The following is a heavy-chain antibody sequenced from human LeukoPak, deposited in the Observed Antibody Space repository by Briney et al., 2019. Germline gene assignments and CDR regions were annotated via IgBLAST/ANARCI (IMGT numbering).Heavy chain of an antibody. CDR3: ARGLGRELDGAFDI. CDR2: IYGGGRT. CDR1: GFTVSGNY. Sequence: PGGSLRLSCAASGFTVSGNYMSWVRQAPGKGLEWVSVIYGGGRTYYADSVKGRFTISRDNSRNTLYLQMNSLRAEDTAVYYCARGLGRELDGAFDIWGQGTMVTVSS. V-gene: IGHV3-53*01. D-gene: IGHD3-10*01. J-gene: IGHJ3*02.